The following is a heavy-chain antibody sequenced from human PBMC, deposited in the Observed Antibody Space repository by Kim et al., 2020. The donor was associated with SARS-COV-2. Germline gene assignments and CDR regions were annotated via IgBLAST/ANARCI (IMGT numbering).Heavy chain of an antibody. CDR1: GFTFSSYA. J-gene: IGHJ4*02. Sequence: GGSLRLSCAASGFTFSSYAMHWVRQAPGKGLEWVAVISYDGSNKYYADSVKGRFTISRDNSKNTLYLQMNSLRAEDTAVYYCARASGYSSGEPDYWGQGTLVTVSS. V-gene: IGHV3-30-3*01. D-gene: IGHD6-19*01. CDR2: ISYDGSNK. CDR3: ARASGYSSGEPDY.